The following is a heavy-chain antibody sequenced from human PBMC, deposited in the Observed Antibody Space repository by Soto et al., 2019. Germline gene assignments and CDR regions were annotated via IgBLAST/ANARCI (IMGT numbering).Heavy chain of an antibody. V-gene: IGHV3-23*01. CDR3: AKDPSCSGTSCYDYYYYGMDV. CDR1: GFTFGSYS. Sequence: GGSLRLSCAASGFTFGSYSMSWVRQAPGKGLEWVSAISGSGGSTYYADSVKGRFTISRDNSKNTLYLQMNSLRAEDTAVYYCAKDPSCSGTSCYDYYYYGMDVWGQGTTVTVSS. D-gene: IGHD2-2*01. CDR2: ISGSGGST. J-gene: IGHJ6*02.